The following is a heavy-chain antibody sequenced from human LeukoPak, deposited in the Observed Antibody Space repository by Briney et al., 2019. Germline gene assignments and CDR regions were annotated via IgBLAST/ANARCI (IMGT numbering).Heavy chain of an antibody. CDR1: GFTFSSYS. D-gene: IGHD3-22*01. J-gene: IGHJ4*02. CDR2: IISSSSTI. Sequence: PGGSLRLSCAASGFTFSSYSMNWVRQAPGKGLEWVSYIISSSSTIYYADSVKGRFTISRDNAKNSLYLQMNSLRAEDTAVYYCARDRDYYDSSGYSIFDYWGQGTLVTVSS. V-gene: IGHV3-48*04. CDR3: ARDRDYYDSSGYSIFDY.